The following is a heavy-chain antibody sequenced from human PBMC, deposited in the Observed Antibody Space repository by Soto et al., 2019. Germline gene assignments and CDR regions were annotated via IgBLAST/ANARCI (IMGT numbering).Heavy chain of an antibody. Sequence: SHTLSLTCAISGDTVSTNSVAWNWIRQSPSTGLEWLGRTYYRSQWYDDYAESVKSRISITPDTSKNQFSLRLNSVTPEDTAVYYCARESSGYYYRYFDYWGQGTLVTVS. CDR2: TYYRSQWYD. V-gene: IGHV6-1*01. CDR3: ARESSGYYYRYFDY. J-gene: IGHJ4*02. CDR1: GDTVSTNSVA. D-gene: IGHD3-22*01.